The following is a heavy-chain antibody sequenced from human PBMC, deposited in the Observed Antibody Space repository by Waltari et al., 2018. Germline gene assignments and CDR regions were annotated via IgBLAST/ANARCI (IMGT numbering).Heavy chain of an antibody. CDR2: ISGDSRFI. D-gene: IGHD3-16*01. CDR3: ARDRRGYFDY. Sequence: EGQLVESGGGLVKPGGSLRLSCEACGSTLGGYSMHWVRQAPGKGLAWVSSISGDSRFIYYADSVNGRFTISSDDAKNSLYLQMNSLRVEDTAVYYCARDRRGYFDYWGPGTLVSVSS. J-gene: IGHJ4*02. CDR1: GSTLGGYS. V-gene: IGHV3-21*01.